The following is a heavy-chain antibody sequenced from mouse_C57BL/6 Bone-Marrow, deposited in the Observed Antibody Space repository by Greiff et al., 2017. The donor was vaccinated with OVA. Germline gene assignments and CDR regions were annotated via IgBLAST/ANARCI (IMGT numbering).Heavy chain of an antibody. CDR1: GFNIKDDY. CDR3: TTSDGSSFAY. Sequence: EVQLQQSGAELVRPGASVKLSCTASGFNIKDDYMHWVKQRPEQGLEWIGWIDPENGDTEYASKFQGKATITADTSSNTAYLQLSSLTSEDTAVYYCTTSDGSSFAYLGQGTLVTVSA. V-gene: IGHV14-4*01. CDR2: IDPENGDT. D-gene: IGHD1-1*01. J-gene: IGHJ3*01.